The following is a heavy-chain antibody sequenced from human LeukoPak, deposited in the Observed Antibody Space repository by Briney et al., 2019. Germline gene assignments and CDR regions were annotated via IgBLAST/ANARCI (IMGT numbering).Heavy chain of an antibody. V-gene: IGHV1-69*13. D-gene: IGHD1-1*01. J-gene: IGHJ4*02. CDR3: ARQDPTERRFDY. CDR2: IIPIFGTA. CDR1: GGTFSSYA. Sequence: GASVKVSCKASGGTFSSYAISWVRQAPGQGLEWMGGIIPIFGTANYAQKFQGRVTITADESTSTAYMELSSLRSEDTAVYYCARQDPTERRFDYWGQGTLVTVSS.